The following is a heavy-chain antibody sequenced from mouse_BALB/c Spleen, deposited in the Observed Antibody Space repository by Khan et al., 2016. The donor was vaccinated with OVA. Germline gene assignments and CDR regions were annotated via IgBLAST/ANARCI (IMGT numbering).Heavy chain of an antibody. J-gene: IGHJ3*01. CDR3: ARGRAY. CDR1: GYSITSDYA. CDR2: ITYSGST. Sequence: EVQLQESGPGLVKPSQSLSLICTVSGYSITSDYAWNWIRQFPGNKLEWMGFITYSGSTSYTPSLKSRISITRDTSKNQFFLQLNSVTTEDTATYYCARGRAYWGQGTLVTVSA. V-gene: IGHV3-2*02.